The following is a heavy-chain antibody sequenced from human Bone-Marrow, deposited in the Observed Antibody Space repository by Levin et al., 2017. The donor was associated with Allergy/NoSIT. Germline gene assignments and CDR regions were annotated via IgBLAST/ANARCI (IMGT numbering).Heavy chain of an antibody. Sequence: ASVKVSCKASGYTFTNYYIHWVRQAPGRGPEWMGWINPASGGASYPQKVQGRVTMTRDTSIRPAYMELRSLTSDDTAIDYGARSIAAADDNGFDPGGQGTLVTVSS. D-gene: IGHD6-13*01. CDR1: GYTFTNYY. CDR3: ARSIAAADDNGFDP. V-gene: IGHV1-2*02. J-gene: IGHJ5*02. CDR2: INPASGGA.